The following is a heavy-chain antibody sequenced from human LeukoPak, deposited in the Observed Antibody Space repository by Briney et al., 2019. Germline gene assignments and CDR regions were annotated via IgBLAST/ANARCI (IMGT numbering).Heavy chain of an antibody. CDR2: ISGAAGST. CDR3: AKEPRHCGGDCFSLLDD. CDR1: GFTFSIYS. V-gene: IGHV3-23*01. J-gene: IGHJ4*02. Sequence: GGSLRLSCAASGFTFSIYSISWVRQAPGEGLEWVSLISGAAGSTRYAASVKGRFTISRDNSKNRLYLEMNSLRAEDTAVYYCAKEPRHCGGDCFSLLDDWGQGTLVTVSS. D-gene: IGHD2-21*02.